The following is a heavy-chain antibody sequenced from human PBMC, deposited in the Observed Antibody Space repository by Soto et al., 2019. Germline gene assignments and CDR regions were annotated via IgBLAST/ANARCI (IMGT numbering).Heavy chain of an antibody. V-gene: IGHV3-33*08. Sequence: PGGSLRLSCAASGFTFSDYYMSWIRQAPGKGLEWVAVIWYDGSNKYYADSVKGRFTISRDNSKNTLYLQMNSLRAEDTAVYYCARDRYYYNSSGYYYVPGAFDIWGQGTMVTVSS. D-gene: IGHD3-22*01. CDR2: IWYDGSNK. CDR3: ARDRYYYNSSGYYYVPGAFDI. J-gene: IGHJ3*02. CDR1: GFTFSDYY.